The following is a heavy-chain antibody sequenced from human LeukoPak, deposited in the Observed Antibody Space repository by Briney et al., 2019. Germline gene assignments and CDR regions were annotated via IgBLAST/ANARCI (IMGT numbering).Heavy chain of an antibody. Sequence: GGSLRLSCAASGFTFSSYAMSWVRQAPGKGLEWVSAISITGGSTYYADSVKGRFTISRDNSKNTLYLQMNSLRAEDTAVYYCARDPNQLYYFDYWGQGTLVTVSS. V-gene: IGHV3-23*01. CDR1: GFTFSSYA. J-gene: IGHJ4*02. D-gene: IGHD3-10*01. CDR3: ARDPNQLYYFDY. CDR2: ISITGGST.